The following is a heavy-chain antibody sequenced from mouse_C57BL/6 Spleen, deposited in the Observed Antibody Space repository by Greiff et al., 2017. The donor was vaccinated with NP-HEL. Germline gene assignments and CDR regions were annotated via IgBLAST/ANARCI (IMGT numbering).Heavy chain of an antibody. CDR3: AREGFITTVVAPYYFDY. CDR2: IYPGDGDT. D-gene: IGHD1-1*01. J-gene: IGHJ2*01. CDR1: GYAFSSSW. Sequence: QVQLQQSGPELVKPGASVKISCKASGYAFSSSWMNWVKQRPGKGLEWIGRIYPGDGDTNYNGKFKGKATLTADKSSSTAYMQLSSLTSEDSVVYFCAREGFITTVVAPYYFDYWGRGTTLTVSS. V-gene: IGHV1-82*01.